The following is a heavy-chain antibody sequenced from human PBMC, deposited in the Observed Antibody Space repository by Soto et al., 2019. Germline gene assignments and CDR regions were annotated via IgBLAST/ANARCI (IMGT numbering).Heavy chain of an antibody. J-gene: IGHJ4*02. Sequence: QVQLVQSGAEVKKPGSSVKISCKTSGDSFKNYAIGWVRQVPGQGLEWTGSIIPLFGTANYARMFEGRVTITADKSTTTVYMEFGSLRSEDTAVYYCARLDSTMITFDYWGQGTLVTVSS. V-gene: IGHV1-69*06. CDR1: GDSFKNYA. D-gene: IGHD5-18*01. CDR2: IIPLFGTA. CDR3: ARLDSTMITFDY.